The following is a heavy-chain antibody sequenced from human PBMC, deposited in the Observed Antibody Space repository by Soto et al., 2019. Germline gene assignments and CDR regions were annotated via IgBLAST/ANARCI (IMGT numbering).Heavy chain of an antibody. Sequence: EVQLVESGGGLVKPGGSLRLSCAASGFTFSNAWMNWVRQAPGKGLEWVGRIKSKTDGGTTDYAAPVKGRFTISRDDSNNPLYLQMNSLKTEDTAVYYCGGYCSGGSCARNDYWGQGTLVTVSS. J-gene: IGHJ4*02. CDR3: GGYCSGGSCARNDY. CDR2: IKSKTDGGTT. V-gene: IGHV3-15*07. D-gene: IGHD2-15*01. CDR1: GFTFSNAW.